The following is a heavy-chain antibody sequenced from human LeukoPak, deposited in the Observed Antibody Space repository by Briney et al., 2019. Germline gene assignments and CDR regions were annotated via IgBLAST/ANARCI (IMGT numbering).Heavy chain of an antibody. Sequence: QSGGSLRLSCSASGFSFSTYAMHWVRQAPGKGLEYVSAVGSNGGNTYYADSVKGRFTISRDNYKNTLYLQMSSLRGEDTAVYCCVYDVSGSYSENWGQGTLVTVSS. CDR1: GFSFSTYA. D-gene: IGHD1-26*01. CDR2: VGSNGGNT. V-gene: IGHV3-64D*06. CDR3: VYDVSGSYSEN. J-gene: IGHJ4*02.